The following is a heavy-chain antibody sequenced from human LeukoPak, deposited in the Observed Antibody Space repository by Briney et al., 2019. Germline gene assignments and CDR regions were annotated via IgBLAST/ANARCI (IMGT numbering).Heavy chain of an antibody. Sequence: GASVKVSCKASGYSFTSHYMHWVRQAPGQGLEWMGWINPNSGGTNYAQKFQGRVTMTRDTSISTAYMELSRLRSDDTAVYYCARVSEMATISYYDYWGQGTLVTVSS. D-gene: IGHD5-24*01. CDR3: ARVSEMATISYYDY. CDR1: GYSFTSHY. CDR2: INPNSGGT. J-gene: IGHJ4*02. V-gene: IGHV1-2*02.